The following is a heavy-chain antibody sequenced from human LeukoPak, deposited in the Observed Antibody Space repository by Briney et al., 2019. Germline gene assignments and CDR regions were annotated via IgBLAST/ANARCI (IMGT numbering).Heavy chain of an antibody. D-gene: IGHD6-13*01. J-gene: IGHJ4*02. CDR2: ISSSGSTI. Sequence: GGSLRLSCAASGFTFSSYEMNWVRQAPGKGLEWVSYISSSGSTIYYADSVKGRFTISRDSSKNTVYPQMKSLRAEDTAVYYCARGYRSNIGWFNFDYWGQGTQVTVSS. V-gene: IGHV3-48*03. CDR3: ARGYRSNIGWFNFDY. CDR1: GFTFSSYE.